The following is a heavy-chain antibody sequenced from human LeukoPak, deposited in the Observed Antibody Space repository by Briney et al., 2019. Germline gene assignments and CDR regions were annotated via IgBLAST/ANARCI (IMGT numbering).Heavy chain of an antibody. Sequence: ASVKVSCKGSGYTFSDYYMHWVRQAPGQGLEWMGWINPNSGGTNFAQKFQGRVTVTRDTSISTAYMELSRLTSDDTAVYYCARDQKQWLEIDYWGQGTLVTVSS. CDR2: INPNSGGT. CDR3: ARDQKQWLEIDY. J-gene: IGHJ4*02. D-gene: IGHD6-19*01. CDR1: GYTFSDYY. V-gene: IGHV1-2*02.